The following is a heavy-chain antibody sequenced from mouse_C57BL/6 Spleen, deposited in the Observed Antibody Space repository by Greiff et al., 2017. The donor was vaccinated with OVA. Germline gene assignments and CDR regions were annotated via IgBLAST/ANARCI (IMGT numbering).Heavy chain of an antibody. D-gene: IGHD1-1*01. CDR1: GYSFTSYY. Sequence: VQLQQSGPELVKPGASVKISCKASGYSFTSYYIHWVKQRPGQGLEWIGWIYPGSGNTKYNEKFKGKATLTADTSSSTAYMQLSSLTSEDSAVYYGARSITTVVAGDFDYWGQGTTLTVSS. CDR3: ARSITTVVAGDFDY. CDR2: IYPGSGNT. J-gene: IGHJ2*01. V-gene: IGHV1-66*01.